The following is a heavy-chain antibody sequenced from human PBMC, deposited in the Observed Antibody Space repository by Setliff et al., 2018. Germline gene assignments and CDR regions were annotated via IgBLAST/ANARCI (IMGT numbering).Heavy chain of an antibody. Sequence: SVKVSCKASGGTFRNYGISWVRQAPGQGLDWMGGIIPIFGTANYAQKFQGRVTITTDDSTNTAYIELSSLRSEDTAVYFCARERGSYDSSTHYTYYFDYWGQGTLVTVSS. CDR1: GGTFRNYG. CDR3: ARERGSYDSSTHYTYYFDY. CDR2: IIPIFGTA. V-gene: IGHV1-69*05. J-gene: IGHJ4*02. D-gene: IGHD3-22*01.